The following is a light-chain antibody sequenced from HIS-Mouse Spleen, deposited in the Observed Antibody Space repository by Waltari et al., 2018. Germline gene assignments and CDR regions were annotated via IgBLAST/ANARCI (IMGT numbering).Light chain of an antibody. CDR2: GAS. J-gene: IGKJ2*01. CDR3: QQHGT. V-gene: IGKV3-20*01. CDR1: QRVSSSY. Sequence: EIVLTQSPGTLSLSPGERATLSCRASQRVSSSYLAWYQQKPGQAPRLLIYGASSRATGIPDRFSGSGSGTDFTLTISRLEPEDFAVYYCQQHGTFGQGTKLEIK.